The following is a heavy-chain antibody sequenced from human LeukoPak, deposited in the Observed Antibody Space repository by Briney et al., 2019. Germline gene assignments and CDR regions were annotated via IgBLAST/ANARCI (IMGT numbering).Heavy chain of an antibody. D-gene: IGHD3-10*01. V-gene: IGHV1-46*01. J-gene: IGHJ6*04. CDR2: INPSGGST. CDR1: GYTFTSYY. Sequence: ASVKVSCKASGYTFTSYYMHWVRQAPGQGLEWMGIINPSGGSTSYAQKFQGRVTMTWDTSTSTVYMELSSLRSEDTAVYYCARTPDLWFGEKEPSTTPSYGMDVWGKGTTVTVSS. CDR3: ARTPDLWFGEKEPSTTPSYGMDV.